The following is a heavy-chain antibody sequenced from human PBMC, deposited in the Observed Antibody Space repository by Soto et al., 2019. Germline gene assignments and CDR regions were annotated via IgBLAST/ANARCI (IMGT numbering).Heavy chain of an antibody. CDR1: GFTFDDYA. CDR2: ISWNSGSI. V-gene: IGHV3-9*01. D-gene: IGHD1-26*01. Sequence: EVQLVESGGGLVQPGRSLRLSCAASGFTFDDYAMHWVRQAPGKGLEWVSGISWNSGSIGYADSVKGRFTISRDNAKNSLYLQMNSLRAEDTALYYCAKVAVGATGDWGQGTLVTVSS. CDR3: AKVAVGATGD. J-gene: IGHJ4*02.